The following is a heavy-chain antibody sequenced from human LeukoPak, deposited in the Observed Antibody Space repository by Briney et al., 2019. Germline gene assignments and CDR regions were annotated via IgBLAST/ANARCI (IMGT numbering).Heavy chain of an antibody. CDR3: AKDILGVGATIDY. CDR1: GFTFDDYA. Sequence: GGSLRLSCAASGFTFDDYAMHWVRQAPGKGLEWVSVICWSSGSIVYADSVKGRFTISRDNGKNSLYLQMNSLIAEDTALYYCAKDILGVGATIDYWGQGTLVTVSS. CDR2: ICWSSGSI. D-gene: IGHD1-26*01. V-gene: IGHV3-9*01. J-gene: IGHJ4*02.